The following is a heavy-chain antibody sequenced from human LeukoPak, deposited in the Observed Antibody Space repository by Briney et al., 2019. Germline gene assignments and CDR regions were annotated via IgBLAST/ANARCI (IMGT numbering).Heavy chain of an antibody. CDR3: ASLTTADAFDI. CDR1: GGSISSYY. Sequence: SETLSLTCTVSGGSISSYYWSWIRQPPGKGLEWIGYIYDSGSTNYNPSLKSRVTMSVDTSKNQFSLKLSSVTAADTAVFYCASLTTADAFDIWGQGTMVTVSS. V-gene: IGHV4-59*01. CDR2: IYDSGST. J-gene: IGHJ3*02. D-gene: IGHD3-22*01.